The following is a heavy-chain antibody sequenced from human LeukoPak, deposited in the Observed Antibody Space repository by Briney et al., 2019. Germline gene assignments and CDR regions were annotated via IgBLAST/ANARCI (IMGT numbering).Heavy chain of an antibody. Sequence: SETLSLTCTVSGGSISSYYWSWIRQAPGTGLEWIGYIYYSGSTNYNPSLKSRVTISVDTSKNQFSLKVRSVTAADTAVYYCARYCSGGNCYSPTSYFDYWGQGTLVTVSS. CDR1: GGSISSYY. CDR2: IYYSGST. CDR3: ARYCSGGNCYSPTSYFDY. V-gene: IGHV4-59*01. J-gene: IGHJ4*02. D-gene: IGHD2-15*01.